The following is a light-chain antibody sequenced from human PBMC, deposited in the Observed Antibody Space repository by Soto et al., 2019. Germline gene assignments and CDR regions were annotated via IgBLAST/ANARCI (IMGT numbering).Light chain of an antibody. V-gene: IGLV1-51*01. CDR2: DTS. Sequence: QSVLTQPPSVSAATGQRVIISCSGSDSNVGNNYVSWYQQFPGAPPKLLIYDTSKRPSWISDRFSASKSGTSATLIIRSLQTGDEAHYYCGTWDTALSAGKFGGGTKLTVL. CDR1: DSNVGNNY. J-gene: IGLJ3*02. CDR3: GTWDTALSAGK.